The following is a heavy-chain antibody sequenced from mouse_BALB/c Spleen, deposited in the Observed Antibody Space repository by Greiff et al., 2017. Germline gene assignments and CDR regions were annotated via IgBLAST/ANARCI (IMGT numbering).Heavy chain of an antibody. V-gene: IGHV7-3*02. CDR2: IRNKANGYTT. CDR3: ARFYYGSPAMDY. CDR1: GFTFTDYY. J-gene: IGHJ4*01. D-gene: IGHD1-1*01. Sequence: DVKLVESGGGLVQPGGSLRLSCATSGFTFTDYYMSWVRQPPGKALEWLGFIRNKANGYTTEYSASVKGRFTISRDNSQSILYLQMNTLRAEDSATYYCARFYYGSPAMDYWGQGTSVTVSS.